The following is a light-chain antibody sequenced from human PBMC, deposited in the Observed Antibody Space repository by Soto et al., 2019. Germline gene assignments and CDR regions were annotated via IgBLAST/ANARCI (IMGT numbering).Light chain of an antibody. CDR2: GNS. V-gene: IGLV1-40*01. CDR3: QSYDSSLSSVV. CDR1: SSNIGAGYD. J-gene: IGLJ2*01. Sequence: QAVVTQPPSVSGAPGQRVTISCTGSSSNIGAGYDVHWYQRLPGTAPKLLIYGNSNRPSGVPDRFSGSKSGTSASLAITGLQAEDEADYYCQSYDSSLSSVVFGGGTKVTVL.